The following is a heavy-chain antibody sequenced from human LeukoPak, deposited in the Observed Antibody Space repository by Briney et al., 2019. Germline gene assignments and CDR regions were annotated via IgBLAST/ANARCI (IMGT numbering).Heavy chain of an antibody. V-gene: IGHV1-24*01. J-gene: IGHJ3*01. CDR2: FDAEDEDI. Sequence: ASVNVSFTFSGYTRTEVAIHWVRQAPGKGLGWMGGFDAEDEDIIYSQSLQGRVRMTDDTSTLTAYMELSSLTAEDTGVYYRAVMIGIVGATDCFDLWGQGTMVIVSS. D-gene: IGHD1-26*01. CDR1: GYTRTEVA. CDR3: AVMIGIVGATDCFDL.